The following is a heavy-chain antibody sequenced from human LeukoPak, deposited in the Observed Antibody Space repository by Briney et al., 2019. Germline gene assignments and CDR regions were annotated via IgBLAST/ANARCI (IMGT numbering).Heavy chain of an antibody. CDR1: GFTFSSYG. V-gene: IGHV3-30*02. D-gene: IGHD3-9*01. Sequence: PGGSLRLSCAASGFTFSSYGMHWVRQAPGKGLEWVAFIRYDGSNKYYADSVKGRFTISRDNSKNTLYLQMNSLRAEDTAVYYCAKDSNEFNLLRYFDWSDYYYYYMDVWGKGTTVTISS. CDR3: AKDSNEFNLLRYFDWSDYYYYYMDV. J-gene: IGHJ6*03. CDR2: IRYDGSNK.